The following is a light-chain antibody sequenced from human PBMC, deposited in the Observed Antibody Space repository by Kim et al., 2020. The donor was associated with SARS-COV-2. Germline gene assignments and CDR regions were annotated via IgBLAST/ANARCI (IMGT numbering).Light chain of an antibody. CDR3: QRSYSAPWT. CDR1: QSISSY. Sequence: DIQMTQSPSSLSASVGDRVTITCRASQSISSYLNWYQQKPGKAPKLLIYAASSLQSGVPSRFSGSGSGTDFTLTISSLQPEDFAIYYCQRSYSAPWTFGQGTKVDI. CDR2: AAS. J-gene: IGKJ1*01. V-gene: IGKV1-39*01.